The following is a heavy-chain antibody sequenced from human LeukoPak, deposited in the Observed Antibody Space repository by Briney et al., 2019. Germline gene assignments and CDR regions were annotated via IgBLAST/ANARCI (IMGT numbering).Heavy chain of an antibody. V-gene: IGHV4-4*02. D-gene: IGHD3-3*01. J-gene: IGHJ4*02. CDR1: GGSISSSNW. CDR2: IYHSGST. CDR3: ARANDFWSGSNFDY. Sequence: PSGTLSLTCAVSGGSISSSNWWSWVRQPPGKGLEWIGEIYHSGSTNYNPSLKSRVTISVDKSKSQFSLKLSSVTAADTAVYYCARANDFWSGSNFDYWGQGTLVTVSS.